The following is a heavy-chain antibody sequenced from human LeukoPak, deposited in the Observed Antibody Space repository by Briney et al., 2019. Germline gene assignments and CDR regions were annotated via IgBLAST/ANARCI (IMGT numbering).Heavy chain of an antibody. CDR1: GGTFSSYA. Sequence: GSSVKVSCKASGGTFSSYAISWVRQAPGQGLEWMGGIIPIFGTANYAQKFQGRVTITTDESTSTAYMELRSLRSDDTAVYYCARVGALSSGSYYYYFDYWGQGTLVTVSS. D-gene: IGHD3-10*01. J-gene: IGHJ4*02. CDR2: IIPIFGTA. CDR3: ARVGALSSGSYYYYFDY. V-gene: IGHV1-69*05.